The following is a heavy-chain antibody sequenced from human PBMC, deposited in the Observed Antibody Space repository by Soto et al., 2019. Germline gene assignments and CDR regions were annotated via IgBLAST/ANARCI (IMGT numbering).Heavy chain of an antibody. CDR3: ARKGIAGSWFDP. Sequence: ASVKVSCKASGYTFTSYAMHWVRQAPGQRLEWMGWINAGNGNTKYSQKFQGRVTITRDTSASTAYMELSSLRSEDTAVYYCARKGIAGSWFDPWGQGTLLTVSS. D-gene: IGHD6-13*01. J-gene: IGHJ5*02. V-gene: IGHV1-3*01. CDR2: INAGNGNT. CDR1: GYTFTSYA.